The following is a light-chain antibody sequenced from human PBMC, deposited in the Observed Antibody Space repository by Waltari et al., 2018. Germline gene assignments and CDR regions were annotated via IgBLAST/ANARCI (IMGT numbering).Light chain of an antibody. CDR2: YKSDSDK. CDR3: MIWHSSTWV. V-gene: IGLV5-45*01. Sequence: QAVLTQPASLSASPGASASLTCTLRSGINVDTYTMYWFQQKPGSPPQFLLRYKSDSDKLQASGVPSRFSGSKDGSAKAGILLISGLQSEDEADYYCMIWHSSTWVFGGGTKLTDL. CDR1: SGINVDTYT. J-gene: IGLJ3*02.